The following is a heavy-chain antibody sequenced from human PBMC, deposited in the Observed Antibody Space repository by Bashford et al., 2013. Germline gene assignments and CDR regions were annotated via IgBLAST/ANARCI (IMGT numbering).Heavy chain of an antibody. CDR1: GFALSTSGVG. J-gene: IGHJ4*02. Sequence: SGPTLVKPTQTLTLTCTFSGFALSTSGVGVGWIRQPPGKALEWLARIDWDDDKFYSTSLKTRLTISKDTSKNQVVLTMTNMDPVDTATYYCARTRKHFRFDYWGQGTLVTVSS. CDR2: IDWDDDK. V-gene: IGHV2-70*04. D-gene: IGHD3-3*02. CDR3: ARTRKHFRFDY.